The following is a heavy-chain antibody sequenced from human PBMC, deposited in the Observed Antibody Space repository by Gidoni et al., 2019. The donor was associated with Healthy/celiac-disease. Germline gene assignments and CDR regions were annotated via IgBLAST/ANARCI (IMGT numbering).Heavy chain of an antibody. CDR1: GVTFSSYA. D-gene: IGHD3-10*01. V-gene: IGHV1-69*01. Sequence: QVQLVQPGAEVQKPGYSVKVSCKAAGVTFSSYAISWVRQAPGPGLEWMGGIIPIFGTTYYAQKFQGRVTITADESTSTAYMELSSLRSEDTAVYYCARGGRFRELNYYYGMDVWGQGTTVTVSS. CDR2: IIPIFGTT. CDR3: ARGGRFRELNYYYGMDV. J-gene: IGHJ6*02.